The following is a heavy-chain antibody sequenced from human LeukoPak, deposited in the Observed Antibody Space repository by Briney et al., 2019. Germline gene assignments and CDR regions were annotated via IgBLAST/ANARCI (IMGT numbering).Heavy chain of an antibody. V-gene: IGHV1-2*02. D-gene: IGHD1-26*01. CDR2: GSTNSGGT. CDR1: GDTFTGNY. CDR3: ARDWYSGSYCPYFDY. Sequence: ASVTLSCTASGDTFTGNYMHWVRHAHAQGLGRKGLGSTNSGGTTYANTFHGRVTITTDTSISTAYMELSRLGSDETAVYYCARDWYSGSYCPYFDYWGQGTLVTVSS. J-gene: IGHJ4*02.